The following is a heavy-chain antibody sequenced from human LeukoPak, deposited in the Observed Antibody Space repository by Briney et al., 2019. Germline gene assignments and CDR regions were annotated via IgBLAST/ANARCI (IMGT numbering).Heavy chain of an antibody. CDR1: GESLSKYY. Sequence: SETLSLTCAVSGESLSKYYWTWIRQSPGKGLEWIGEINHRGSTNLNPSLKSRVTLSVDTSKHQFSLKLTSVTAADAAVYYCASSVGSTDYWGQGTLVTVSS. D-gene: IGHD1-26*01. J-gene: IGHJ4*02. CDR2: INHRGST. CDR3: ASSVGSTDY. V-gene: IGHV4-34*01.